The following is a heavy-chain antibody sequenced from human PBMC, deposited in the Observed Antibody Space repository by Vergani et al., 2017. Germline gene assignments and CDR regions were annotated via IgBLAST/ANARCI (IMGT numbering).Heavy chain of an antibody. D-gene: IGHD2-2*01. J-gene: IGHJ3*02. CDR1: GGSISSGHYS. V-gene: IGHV4-30-4*01. CDR2: IYYSGST. Sequence: QVQLQESGPGLVKPSQTLSLTCTVSGGSISSGHYSWSWIRRPPGKGLEWIGHIYYSGSTYYKSSLKSRVTISVDTSNNQFSLKLSSVNAADTAVYYCARETCSSTSCLYLGVAFDIWGQGTMVTVSS. CDR3: ARETCSSTSCLYLGVAFDI.